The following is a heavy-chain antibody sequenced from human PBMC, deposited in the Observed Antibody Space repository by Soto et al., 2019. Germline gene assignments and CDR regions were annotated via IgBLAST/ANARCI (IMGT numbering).Heavy chain of an antibody. D-gene: IGHD3-22*01. V-gene: IGHV4-61*01. CDR1: GGSVSSGSYY. CDR2: MFYSGST. CDR3: AGGWATYNSSGYLSDFDY. Sequence: QVQLQESGPGLVKPSETLSLTCTVSGGSVSSGSYYWSWIRQPPGKGLEWIGYMFYSGSTNYNSSLKRRVTISVDTSKNQFSLKLSSVTAADTAVYYCAGGWATYNSSGYLSDFDYWGQGTLVTVSS. J-gene: IGHJ4*02.